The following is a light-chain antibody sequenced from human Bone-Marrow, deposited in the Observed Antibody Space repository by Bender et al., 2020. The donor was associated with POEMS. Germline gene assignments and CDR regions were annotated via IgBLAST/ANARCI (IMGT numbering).Light chain of an antibody. J-gene: IGLJ2*01. V-gene: IGLV2-8*01. CDR3: SSYGGSNNLV. Sequence: QSALIQPPSVSGSPGQSVTISCTGSSSDVGSYDYVSWYQQHPGKAPKLMIYEVSKRPSGVPDRFSGSKFGNTASLTVSGLQGEDEADYYCSSYGGSNNLVFGGGTKLTVL. CDR1: SSDVGSYDY. CDR2: EVS.